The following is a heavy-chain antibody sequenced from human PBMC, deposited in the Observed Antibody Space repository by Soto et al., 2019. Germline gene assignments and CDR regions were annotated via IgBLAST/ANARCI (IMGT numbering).Heavy chain of an antibody. J-gene: IGHJ6*02. Sequence: QVQLVQSGAEVKEPGASVKVSCKVSGYTLTELSMHWVRQAPGKGLEWMGGFDPEDGETIYAQKFQGRVTMTEDTSTDTAYMELSSLRSEDTAVYYCATRGEYQLLSPSLYYGMDVWGQGTTVTVSS. V-gene: IGHV1-24*01. D-gene: IGHD2-2*01. CDR2: FDPEDGET. CDR1: GYTLTELS. CDR3: ATRGEYQLLSPSLYYGMDV.